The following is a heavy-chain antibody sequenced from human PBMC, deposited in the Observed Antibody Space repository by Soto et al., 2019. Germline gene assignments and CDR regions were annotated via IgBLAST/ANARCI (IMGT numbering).Heavy chain of an antibody. J-gene: IGHJ6*02. CDR2: IPYDGSNK. CDR3: AKHLGVVVAATPIDYYYGMDV. CDR1: GITFSSNG. D-gene: IGHD2-15*01. V-gene: IGHV3-30*18. Sequence: GGSLRLSCAASGITFSSNGMHWVRQAPGKGLEWVAVIPYDGSNKYYADSVKGRFTISRDNSKNTLYLQMDRLRAEDTAVYYCAKHLGVVVAATPIDYYYGMDVWGQGTTVTVSS.